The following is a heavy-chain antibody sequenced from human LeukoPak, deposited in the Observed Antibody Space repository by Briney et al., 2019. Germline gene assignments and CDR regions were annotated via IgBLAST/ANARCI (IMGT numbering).Heavy chain of an antibody. J-gene: IGHJ3*02. D-gene: IGHD6-19*01. Sequence: SGTLSLTCAVSGGSISIDNWWSWVRQPPGKGLELIGEIYHSGSTNYNPSLKSRVTISVDTSKNQFSLNLSSVTAADTAVYYCARYSSGWRSFDIWGQGTMVTVSS. CDR3: ARYSSGWRSFDI. CDR2: IYHSGST. CDR1: GGSISIDNW. V-gene: IGHV4-4*02.